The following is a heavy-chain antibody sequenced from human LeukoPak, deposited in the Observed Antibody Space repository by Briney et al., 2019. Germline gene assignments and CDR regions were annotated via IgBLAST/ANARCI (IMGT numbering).Heavy chain of an antibody. CDR1: GGSFSGYY. CDR3: ALGAGGSFDY. V-gene: IGHV4-34*01. D-gene: IGHD1-26*01. CDR2: INHSGST. Sequence: SETLSLTCAVYGGSFSGYYWSWIRQPPGKGLEWIGEINHSGSTNYNPSLKSRVTISVDTSKNQFSLKLSSVTAADTAVYYCALGAGGSFDYWGQGTLVTVSS. J-gene: IGHJ4*02.